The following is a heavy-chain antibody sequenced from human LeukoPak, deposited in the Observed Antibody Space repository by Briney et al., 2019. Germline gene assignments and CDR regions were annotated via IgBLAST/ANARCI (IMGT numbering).Heavy chain of an antibody. D-gene: IGHD1-26*01. CDR3: ARDGPSVGATIDY. J-gene: IGHJ4*02. CDR1: GFTVSSNY. V-gene: IGHV3-53*01. CDR2: IYSGGST. Sequence: GGSLRLSCAASGFTVSSNYMSWVRQAPGKGLEWVSVIYSGGSTYYADSVKGRFTISRDNSKNTLYLQMNSLRAEDTAVYYCARDGPSVGATIDYWGQGTLVTVSS.